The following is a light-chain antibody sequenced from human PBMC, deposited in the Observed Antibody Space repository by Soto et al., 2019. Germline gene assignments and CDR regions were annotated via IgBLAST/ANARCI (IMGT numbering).Light chain of an antibody. CDR2: EVS. J-gene: IGLJ2*01. CDR1: SSDVGGHNH. CDR3: SSYAGSMNLI. V-gene: IGLV2-8*01. Sequence: QSALTQPASASGSPGRSVTISCTGSSSDVGGHNHVSWYQQHPGKAPKLMIYEVSKRPSGVPDRFSGSKSVNTATLTVSGLQAEDEADYYCSSYAGSMNLIFGGGTKLTVL.